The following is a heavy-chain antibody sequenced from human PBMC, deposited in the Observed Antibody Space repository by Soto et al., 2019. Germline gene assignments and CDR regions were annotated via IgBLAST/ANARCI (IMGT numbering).Heavy chain of an antibody. D-gene: IGHD3-10*01. V-gene: IGHV3-23*01. CDR2: FTRRGNI. Sequence: EVQLLESAGGLVQPGGSLRLSCAASGFTFSDYSMSWVRQAPGRGLEWVSTFTRRGNIYYADSVKGRFTISRDNSKSTLYLQMDGLRAEDTALYYCAREYAPGSPNYDYWGLGTLVTVSS. J-gene: IGHJ4*02. CDR3: AREYAPGSPNYDY. CDR1: GFTFSDYS.